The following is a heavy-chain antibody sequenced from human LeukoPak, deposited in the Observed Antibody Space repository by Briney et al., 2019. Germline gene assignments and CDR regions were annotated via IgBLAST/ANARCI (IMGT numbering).Heavy chain of an antibody. Sequence: ASVKVSCKASGYTFTGYYMHWVRQAPGQGLEWMGWINPNSGGTNYAQKFQGRVTMTRDTSTSTAYMELRSLRSDDTAVYYCAREEAWVRGGPDYWGQGTLVTVSS. CDR2: INPNSGGT. CDR1: GYTFTGYY. V-gene: IGHV1-2*02. CDR3: AREEAWVRGGPDY. J-gene: IGHJ4*02. D-gene: IGHD2-21*01.